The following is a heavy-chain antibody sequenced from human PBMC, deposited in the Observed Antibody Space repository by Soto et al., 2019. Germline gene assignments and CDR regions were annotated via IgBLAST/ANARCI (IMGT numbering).Heavy chain of an antibody. CDR2: ISSSSSYI. J-gene: IGHJ4*02. CDR1: GFTFSSYS. D-gene: IGHD3-16*01. V-gene: IGHV3-21*01. Sequence: EVQLVESGGGLVKPGGSLRLSCAASGFTFSSYSMNWVRQAPGKGLEWVSSISSSSSYIYYADSVKGRFTISRDNAKNSLYLQMNSLRAEDTAVYYCARDHFTFGGVIVDYYFDYWGQGTLVTVSS. CDR3: ARDHFTFGGVIVDYYFDY.